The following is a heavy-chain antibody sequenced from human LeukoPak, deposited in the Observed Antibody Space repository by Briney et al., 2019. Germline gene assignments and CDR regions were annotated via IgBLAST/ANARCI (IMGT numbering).Heavy chain of an antibody. CDR2: IYYSGIT. CDR3: ARLVDNDDSHGKGMDV. D-gene: IGHD4-11*01. V-gene: IGHV4-59*01. CDR1: GGSISSDY. Sequence: PSETLSLTCTVSGGSISSDYWSWIRQPPGKGLVWIGYIYYSGITNYNPSLKSRVTILVDRSKEQFSLKLSSVTAADTAVYYCARLVDNDDSHGKGMDVWGQGTTVTVSS. J-gene: IGHJ6*02.